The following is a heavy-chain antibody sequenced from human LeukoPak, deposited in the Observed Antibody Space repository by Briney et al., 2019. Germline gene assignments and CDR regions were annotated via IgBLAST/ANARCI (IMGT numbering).Heavy chain of an antibody. CDR3: ARRPCCSGRGVDV. CDR1: GFTVSSNY. J-gene: IGHJ6*02. CDR2: IYYGGSP. D-gene: IGHD3-10*02. Sequence: GSLRLSCAASGFTVSSNYMSWIRQPPGKGLEWIGSIYYGGSPKYSPSLKSRVTISVDTSKNQFSLKVNSVTAADTALYYCARRPCCSGRGVDVWGQGTTVTVSS. V-gene: IGHV4-39*01.